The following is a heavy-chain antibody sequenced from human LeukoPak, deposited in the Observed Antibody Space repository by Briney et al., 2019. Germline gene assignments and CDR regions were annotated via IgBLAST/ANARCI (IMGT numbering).Heavy chain of an antibody. D-gene: IGHD2-8*01. J-gene: IGHJ6*03. Sequence: GGSLRLSCAASGFTFSNYAMSWVRQAPGKGLEWVSAITGSGGKTYYADSVQGRFTISRDNPKNTLYLQMNSLRAEDTAVYYCAKSAAVLEDYYYYMDVWGKGTTVTVSS. CDR2: ITGSGGKT. CDR3: AKSAAVLEDYYYYMDV. V-gene: IGHV3-23*01. CDR1: GFTFSNYA.